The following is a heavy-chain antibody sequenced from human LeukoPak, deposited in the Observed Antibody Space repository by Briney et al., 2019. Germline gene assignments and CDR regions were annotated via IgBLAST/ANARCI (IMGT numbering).Heavy chain of an antibody. CDR2: INHSGST. CDR3: ARGDGSGSYVLDY. D-gene: IGHD3-10*01. J-gene: IGHJ4*02. CDR1: GGSISSGGYY. V-gene: IGHV4-39*07. Sequence: PSETLSLTCTVSGGSISSGGYYWSWIRQPPGKGLEWIGEINHSGSTNYNPSLKSRVTISVDTSKNQFSLKLSSVTAADTAVYYCARGDGSGSYVLDYWGQGTLVTVSS.